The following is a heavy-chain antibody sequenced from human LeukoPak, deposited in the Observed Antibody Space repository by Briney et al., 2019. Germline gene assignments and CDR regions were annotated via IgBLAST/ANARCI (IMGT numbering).Heavy chain of an antibody. D-gene: IGHD6-13*01. V-gene: IGHV3-33*01. CDR2: IWYDGSNK. CDR3: ARDLTQLALFDY. Sequence: GGSLRLSCAASGFTFSNYGMHWVRQAPGKGLEWVAVIWYDGSNKYYADSVKGRFALSRDNSKNTLFLQMNSLRPEDTAVYFCARDLTQLALFDYWGQGTLVTVSS. J-gene: IGHJ4*02. CDR1: GFTFSNYG.